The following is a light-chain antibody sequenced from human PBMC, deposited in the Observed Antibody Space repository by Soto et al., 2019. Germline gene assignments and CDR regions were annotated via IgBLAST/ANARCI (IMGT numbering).Light chain of an antibody. Sequence: QSALTQPASVSGSPGQSITISCTGTSSDVGGYNYVSWYQQHPGKAPKLMIYDVSNRPSGVSNRFSGSKSGNTASLTISGIQCGEEADYSCRSYKSSRLYVFGTGTK. CDR2: DVS. CDR1: SSDVGGYNY. J-gene: IGLJ1*01. V-gene: IGLV2-14*01. CDR3: RSYKSSRLYV.